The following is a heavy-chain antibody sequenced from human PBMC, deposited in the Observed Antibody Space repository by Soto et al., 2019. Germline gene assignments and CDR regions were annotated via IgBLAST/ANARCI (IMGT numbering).Heavy chain of an antibody. CDR1: GFTFSRHA. J-gene: IGHJ4*02. CDR2: IYFDGEIR. D-gene: IGHD3-9*01. V-gene: IGHV3-33*01. Sequence: QVHLVESGGGVVQPGRSLRLSCEVSGFTFSRHAMHWVRQAPGKGLEWVAVIYFDGEIRYYAESVKGRFTISRDNTKNTVSLQMNSLNVEDTAVYYCARNRPFEASYVLDSWGQGTLVTVS. CDR3: ARNRPFEASYVLDS.